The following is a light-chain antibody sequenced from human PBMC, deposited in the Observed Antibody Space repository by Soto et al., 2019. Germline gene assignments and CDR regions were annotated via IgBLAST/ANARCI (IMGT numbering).Light chain of an antibody. J-gene: IGKJ1*01. CDR2: DAS. CDR3: QQYGNLWT. Sequence: IQMTQFPATLAASVGDRVTITCRASQSTANWLAWYQQKPGKAPKVVIYDASSLGSGVPSRFSGSGSGTEFTLTISSLQPDDFATYYCQQYGNLWTFGQGTKVEIK. CDR1: QSTANW. V-gene: IGKV1-5*01.